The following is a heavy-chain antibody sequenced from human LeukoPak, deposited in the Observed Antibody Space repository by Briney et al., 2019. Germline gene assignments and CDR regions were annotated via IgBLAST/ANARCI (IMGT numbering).Heavy chain of an antibody. V-gene: IGHV3-74*01. Sequence: GGSLRLSCTASGFSFSGHWMHWARQLPGKGLVWVSRISPTGSTTSYADSVKGRFTVSRDNAKNTLYLHANNLRAEDTAVYYCARGPNSNWSGLDFWGQGTLLTVSS. CDR3: ARGPNSNWSGLDF. CDR1: GFSFSGHW. D-gene: IGHD6-6*01. J-gene: IGHJ4*02. CDR2: ISPTGSTT.